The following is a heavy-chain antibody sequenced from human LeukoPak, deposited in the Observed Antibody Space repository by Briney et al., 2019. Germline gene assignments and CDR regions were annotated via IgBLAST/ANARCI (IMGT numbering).Heavy chain of an antibody. Sequence: GASVKVSCKASGGTFSSYAISWLRQAPGQGLEWMGGIIPIFGTANYAQKFQGRVTITADESTSTAYMELSSLRSEDTAVYYCARGPIVVVPAASGNWFDPWGQGTLDTVSS. D-gene: IGHD2-2*01. CDR3: ARGPIVVVPAASGNWFDP. CDR2: IIPIFGTA. V-gene: IGHV1-69*13. CDR1: GGTFSSYA. J-gene: IGHJ5*02.